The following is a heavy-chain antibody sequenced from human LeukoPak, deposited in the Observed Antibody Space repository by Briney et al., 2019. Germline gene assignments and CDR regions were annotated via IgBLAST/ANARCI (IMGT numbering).Heavy chain of an antibody. CDR3: ARVSTMVRGVIEDY. J-gene: IGHJ4*02. CDR2: IIHILGIA. CDR1: GGTFSSYT. Sequence: SVKVSCKASGGTFSSYTISWVRQAPGHGLEWMGRIIHILGIANHAQKFHGRVTITADKSTSTAYMELSSLRSEDTAVYYCARVSTMVRGVIEDYWGQGTLDTVSS. V-gene: IGHV1-69*02. D-gene: IGHD3-10*01.